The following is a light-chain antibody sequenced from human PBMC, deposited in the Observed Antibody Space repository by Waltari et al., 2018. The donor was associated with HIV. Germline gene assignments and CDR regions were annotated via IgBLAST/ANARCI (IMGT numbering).Light chain of an antibody. CDR1: QSLLYSANNKNY. J-gene: IGKJ1*01. CDR3: HQYFSAPWT. Sequence: DIVMTQSRDSLDVSLGERATINCKSRQSLLYSANNKNYLAWSQQRPGQPPKLLIYWASARESGVPERFSGSGSGTDFTLTISSLQADDVAVYYCHQYFSAPWTFGQGTKVEIK. V-gene: IGKV4-1*01. CDR2: WAS.